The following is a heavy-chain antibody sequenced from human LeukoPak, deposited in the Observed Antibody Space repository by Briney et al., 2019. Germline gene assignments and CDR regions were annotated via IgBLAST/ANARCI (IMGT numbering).Heavy chain of an antibody. CDR2: ISGSGGST. CDR3: AKEYTGTFSPFPSYFDN. J-gene: IGHJ4*02. D-gene: IGHD1-26*01. Sequence: PGGSLRLSCAASGFTFSSYVMSWVRQAPGKGLEWVSAISGSGGSTSYADSVKGRFTISRDNSKNTLYLQMNSLRAEDTAIYYCAKEYTGTFSPFPSYFDNWGQGTLVTVSS. CDR1: GFTFSSYV. V-gene: IGHV3-23*01.